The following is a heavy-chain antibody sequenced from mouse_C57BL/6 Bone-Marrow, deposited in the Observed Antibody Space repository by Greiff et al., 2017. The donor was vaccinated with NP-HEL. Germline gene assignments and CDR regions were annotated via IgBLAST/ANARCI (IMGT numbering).Heavy chain of an antibody. J-gene: IGHJ3*01. CDR2: IHPNSGST. CDR1: GYTFTSYW. CDR3: ARAMVTEGFAY. D-gene: IGHD2-1*01. V-gene: IGHV1-64*01. Sequence: QVQLKQPGAELVKPGASVKLSCKASGYTFTSYWMHWVKQRPGQGLEWIGMIHPNSGSTNYNEKFKSKATLTVDKSSSTAYMQLSSLTSEDSAVYYCARAMVTEGFAYWGKGTLVTVSA.